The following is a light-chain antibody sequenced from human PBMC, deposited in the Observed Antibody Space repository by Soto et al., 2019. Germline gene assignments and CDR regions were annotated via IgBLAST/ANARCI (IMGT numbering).Light chain of an antibody. CDR3: QTYWPFV. Sequence: EIVMTQSPATLSASPGESVSLSCRASESLFGFLAWYQQKPGQAPRLLIYGVSTKATGVPARFSGSGSAADFTLTISSVQSDDSAVYYCQTYWPFVFGQGTKLEI. V-gene: IGKV3-15*01. CDR2: GVS. CDR1: ESLFGF. J-gene: IGKJ2*01.